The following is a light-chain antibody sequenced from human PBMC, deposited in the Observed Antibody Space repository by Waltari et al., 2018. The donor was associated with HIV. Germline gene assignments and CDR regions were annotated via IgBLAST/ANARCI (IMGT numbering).Light chain of an antibody. CDR3: ACWDRSGDYIL. V-gene: IGLV3-19*01. CDR1: SLRTSY. J-gene: IGLJ2*01. Sequence: SSELTQDPAVSVALGQTVKIACLGDSLRTSYASWYRLRPGQAPQLLVYGKNSRPSGIPDRFSASSSGNRAFLTITGARAEDEADYYCACWDRSGDYILFGGGTSLTGL. CDR2: GKN.